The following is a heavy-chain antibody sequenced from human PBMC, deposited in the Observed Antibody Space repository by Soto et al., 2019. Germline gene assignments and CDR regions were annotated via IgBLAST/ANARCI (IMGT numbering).Heavy chain of an antibody. D-gene: IGHD6-13*01. CDR2: ISYDGSNK. CDR1: GFTFSSYG. J-gene: IGHJ4*02. V-gene: IGHV3-30*18. Sequence: QVQLVESGGGVVQPGRSLRLSCAASGFTFSSYGMHWVRQAPGKGLEWVAVISYDGSNKYYADSVKGRFTISRDNSQNTLYLQMNSLRAEDTSVYYCAKVGSSWHSYYFDYWGQGTLVTVSS. CDR3: AKVGSSWHSYYFDY.